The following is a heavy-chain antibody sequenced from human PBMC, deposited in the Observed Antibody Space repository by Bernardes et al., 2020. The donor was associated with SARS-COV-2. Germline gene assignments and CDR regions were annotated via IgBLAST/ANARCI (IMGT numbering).Heavy chain of an antibody. CDR3: VRECVAVVV. CDR1: GFSLSTSGMC. Sequence: GPTLVKPTQTLTLTCTFSGFSLSTSGMCVSWIRQPPGKALEWLARIDWDDDKYYNASLRTRLTISKDTSKKQVVLTMTNMDPVDTATYYCVRECVAVVVWGQGTTVTVSS. V-gene: IGHV2-70*11. CDR2: IDWDDDK. J-gene: IGHJ6*02. D-gene: IGHD2-2*01.